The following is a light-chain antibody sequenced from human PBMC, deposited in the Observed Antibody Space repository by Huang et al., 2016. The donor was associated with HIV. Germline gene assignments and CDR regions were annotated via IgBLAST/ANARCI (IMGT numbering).Light chain of an antibody. CDR3: QQYNNWPLT. CDR2: GAS. CDR1: PSVSNN. J-gene: IGKJ4*01. V-gene: IGKV3-15*01. Sequence: EIVMTQSPATLSVSPGERATLSCRASPSVSNNLAWYQHKPGRAPRLLISGASTRATGIPARFSGSGSGTEFTLTISSLLSEDFALYYCQQYNNWPLTFGGGTKVEIK.